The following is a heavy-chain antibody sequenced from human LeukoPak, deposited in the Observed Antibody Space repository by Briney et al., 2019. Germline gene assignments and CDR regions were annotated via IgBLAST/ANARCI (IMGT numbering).Heavy chain of an antibody. Sequence: PGGSLRLSCAASGFTFSSYAMSGVRQAPGKGLGWVSAISGSGGSTYYADSVKGRFTISRDNSKNTLYLQMNSLRAEDTAVYYCAKDAPVNIVVVPAANSWGQGTLVTVSS. D-gene: IGHD2-2*01. J-gene: IGHJ4*02. CDR1: GFTFSSYA. CDR2: ISGSGGST. V-gene: IGHV3-23*01. CDR3: AKDAPVNIVVVPAANS.